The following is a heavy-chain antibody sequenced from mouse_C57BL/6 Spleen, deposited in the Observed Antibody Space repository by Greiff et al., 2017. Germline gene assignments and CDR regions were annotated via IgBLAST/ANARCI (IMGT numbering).Heavy chain of an antibody. Sequence: DVQLQESGGGLVKPGGSLKLSCAASGFTFSSYTMSWVRQTPEKRLEWVATISGGGGNTYYPDSVKGRFTISRDNAKNTLYLQMSSLRSEDTALYYCARQGIYYDYEFAYWGQGTLVTVSA. CDR1: GFTFSSYT. CDR2: ISGGGGNT. CDR3: ARQGIYYDYEFAY. J-gene: IGHJ3*01. D-gene: IGHD2-4*01. V-gene: IGHV5-9*01.